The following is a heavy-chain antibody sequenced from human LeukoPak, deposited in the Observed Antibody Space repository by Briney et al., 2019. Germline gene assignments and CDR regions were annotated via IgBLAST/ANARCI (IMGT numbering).Heavy chain of an antibody. Sequence: PSETLSLTCTVSGGSISSSSYYWGWIRQPPGKGLEWIGSIYYSGSTYYNPSLKSRVTISVDTSKNQFSLKLSSVTAADTAVYYCARLSKGELNFDYWGQGTLVTVSS. CDR1: GGSISSSSYY. V-gene: IGHV4-39*01. CDR2: IYYSGST. D-gene: IGHD1-26*01. J-gene: IGHJ4*02. CDR3: ARLSKGELNFDY.